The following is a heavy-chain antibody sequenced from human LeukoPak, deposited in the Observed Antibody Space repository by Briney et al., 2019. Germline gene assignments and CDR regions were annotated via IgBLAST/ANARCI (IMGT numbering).Heavy chain of an antibody. D-gene: IGHD3-22*01. CDR1: GGSVSSYY. Sequence: PSETLSLTCTVSGGSVSSYYWSWIRQPPGKGLEWIGYIYYSGSTNYNPSLKSRVTISVDTSKNQFSLKLSSVTAADTAVYHCARGQDARYDSSGYTRRNSWFDPWGQGTLVTVSS. J-gene: IGHJ5*02. V-gene: IGHV4-59*02. CDR2: IYYSGST. CDR3: ARGQDARYDSSGYTRRNSWFDP.